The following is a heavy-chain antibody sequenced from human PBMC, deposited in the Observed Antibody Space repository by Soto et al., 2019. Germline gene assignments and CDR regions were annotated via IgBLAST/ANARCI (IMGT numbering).Heavy chain of an antibody. CDR3: ARGGDTAMVNPYYFDY. CDR1: GGSVSSGSYY. Sequence: SDTLSLTCTVSGGSVSSGSYYWSWIRQPPGKGLEWIGYIYYSGSTNYNPSLKSRVTISVDTSKNQFSLKLSSVTAADTAVYYCARGGDTAMVNPYYFDYWGQETLVTVSS. D-gene: IGHD5-18*01. CDR2: IYYSGST. J-gene: IGHJ4*02. V-gene: IGHV4-61*01.